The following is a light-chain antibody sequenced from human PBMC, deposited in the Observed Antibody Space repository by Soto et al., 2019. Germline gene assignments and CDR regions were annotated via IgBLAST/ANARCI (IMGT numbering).Light chain of an antibody. Sequence: QSVLTQPPSASGTPGQRVTISCSGSSSNIGKSSVHWFQQLPGTAPKLLMHTDSKRPSGVPDRFSGSKSGTSASLAITGLQSEDEADYFCAAWDDSLNGSVFGTGTKDTVL. J-gene: IGLJ1*01. CDR3: AAWDDSLNGSV. CDR1: SSNIGKSS. CDR2: TDS. V-gene: IGLV1-44*01.